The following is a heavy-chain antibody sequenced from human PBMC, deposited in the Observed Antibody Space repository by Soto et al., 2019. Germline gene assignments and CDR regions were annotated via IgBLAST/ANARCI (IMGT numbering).Heavy chain of an antibody. CDR1: GFTFSSYG. CDR2: IWYDGSNK. V-gene: IGHV3-33*01. CDR3: ARLMYSSSSFYYYYYMDV. D-gene: IGHD6-6*01. Sequence: GGSLRLSCAASGFTFSSYGMHWVRQAPGKGLEWVAVIWYDGSNKYYEDSVKGQFTISRDNSKNTLYLQMNSLRAEDTAVYYCARLMYSSSSFYYYYYMDVWGKGTTVTVSS. J-gene: IGHJ6*03.